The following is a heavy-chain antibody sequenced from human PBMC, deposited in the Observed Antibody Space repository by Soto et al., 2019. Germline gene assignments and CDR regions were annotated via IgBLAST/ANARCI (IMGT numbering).Heavy chain of an antibody. CDR3: AREALRRGYSYGTFDY. J-gene: IGHJ4*02. CDR2: TYYSGST. V-gene: IGHV4-59*01. CDR1: GGSISSDH. D-gene: IGHD5-18*01. Sequence: SETLSLTCTVSGGSISSDHWSWIRQPPGKGLEWIGYTYYSGSTNYNPSLTSRVTMSLDTSKNQFSLKLSSVTAADTAVYYCAREALRRGYSYGTFDYWGQGTLVTVSS.